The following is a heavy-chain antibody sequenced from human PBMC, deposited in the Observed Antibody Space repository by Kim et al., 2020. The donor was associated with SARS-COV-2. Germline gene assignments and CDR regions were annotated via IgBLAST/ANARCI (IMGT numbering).Heavy chain of an antibody. CDR3: ARSAGPYDYYFDY. J-gene: IGHJ4*02. V-gene: IGHV5-51*01. Sequence: RYSPSFQGKVPISAEKSTTTAYLQWSSLKASDTAMYYCARSAGPYDYYFDYWGQGTLVTVSS. D-gene: IGHD3-16*01.